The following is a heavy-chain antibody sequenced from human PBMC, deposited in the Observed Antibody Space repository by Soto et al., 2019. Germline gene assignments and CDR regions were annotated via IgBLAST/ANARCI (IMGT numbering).Heavy chain of an antibody. CDR1: GFTFSSYA. D-gene: IGHD1-26*01. J-gene: IGHJ5*02. Sequence: EVQLLESGGGLVQPGGSLRLSCADSGFTFSSYAMNWVRQAPGKGLEWVSAISGTGSSAYYVDSVKGRFTISRDNAKNTLYLQMNSLRVEDTAVSYCAKDRPGELLPTCFDPWGQGTLVTVS. CDR3: AKDRPGELLPTCFDP. V-gene: IGHV3-23*01. CDR2: ISGTGSSA.